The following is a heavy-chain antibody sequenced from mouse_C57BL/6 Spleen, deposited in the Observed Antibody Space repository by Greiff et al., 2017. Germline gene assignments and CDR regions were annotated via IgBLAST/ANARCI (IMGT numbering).Heavy chain of an antibody. Sequence: EVQLKESGPELVKPGASVTIPCKASGYTFTDYNMDWVKQTHGKSLEWIGDINPNNGGTIYNQKFKGKATLTVDKSSSTAYMELRSLTSEDTAVYYCAREGDYGNFDFWGQGTTLTVSS. D-gene: IGHD2-1*01. J-gene: IGHJ2*01. CDR1: GYTFTDYN. CDR3: AREGDYGNFDF. V-gene: IGHV1-18*01. CDR2: INPNNGGT.